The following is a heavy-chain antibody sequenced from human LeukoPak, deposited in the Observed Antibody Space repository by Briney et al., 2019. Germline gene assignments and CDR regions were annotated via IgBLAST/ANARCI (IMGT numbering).Heavy chain of an antibody. CDR1: GYTFTSYD. V-gene: IGHV1-8*01. J-gene: IGHJ4*02. D-gene: IGHD3-22*01. CDR3: ARVAPNAYDSSGYGLDY. CDR2: MNPNSGNT. Sequence: EASVKVSCKASGYTFTSYDINWVRQATGQGLEWMGWMNPNSGNTDYAQKLQGRVTMTTDTSTSTAYMELRSLRSDDTAVYYCARVAPNAYDSSGYGLDYWGQGTLVTVSS.